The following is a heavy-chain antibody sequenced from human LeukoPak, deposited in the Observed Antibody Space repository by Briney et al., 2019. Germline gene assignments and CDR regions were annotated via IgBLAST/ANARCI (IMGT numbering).Heavy chain of an antibody. D-gene: IGHD6-19*01. J-gene: IGHJ4*02. CDR1: GFSFTSYN. CDR3: ARDPGVGSGWYYFDQ. CDR2: ITGSGSNI. Sequence: GGSLRLSCEASGFSFTSYNMAWVRQAPGKGPEWGSYITGSGSNIYYADSVKGRFTISRDNAKSSLYLQMNSLRAEDTAVYYCARDPGVGSGWYYFDQWGQGTLVTVSS. V-gene: IGHV3-48*04.